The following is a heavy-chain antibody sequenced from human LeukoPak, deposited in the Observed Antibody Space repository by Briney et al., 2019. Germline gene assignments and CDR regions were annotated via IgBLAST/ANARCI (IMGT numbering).Heavy chain of an antibody. D-gene: IGHD1-26*01. J-gene: IGHJ4*02. V-gene: IGHV4-59*01. CDR2: IYYSGST. Sequence: SETLSLTCTVSGGSISSYYWSWIRQPPGKGLEWIGYIYYSGSTNYNPSLKGRVTISVDTSKNQFSLKLSSVTAADTAVYYCARGGPRWPSGYWGQGTLVTVSS. CDR3: ARGGPRWPSGY. CDR1: GGSISSYY.